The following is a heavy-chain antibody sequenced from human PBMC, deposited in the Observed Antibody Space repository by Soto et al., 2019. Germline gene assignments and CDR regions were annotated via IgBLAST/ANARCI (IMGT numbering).Heavy chain of an antibody. CDR2: INAGNGNT. CDR1: GYTFTSYA. CDR3: ARERVGIVATMNRFDP. D-gene: IGHD5-12*01. Sequence: ASVKVSCKASGYTFTSYAMHWVRQAPGQRLEWMGWINAGNGNTKYSQKFQGRVTITRDTSAGTAYMELSSLRSEDTAVYYCARERVGIVATMNRFDPWGQGTLVTVSS. V-gene: IGHV1-3*01. J-gene: IGHJ5*02.